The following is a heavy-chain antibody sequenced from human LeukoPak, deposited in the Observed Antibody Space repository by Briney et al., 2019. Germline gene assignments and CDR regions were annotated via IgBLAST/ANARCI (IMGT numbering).Heavy chain of an antibody. D-gene: IGHD2-15*01. J-gene: IGHJ3*02. V-gene: IGHV3-23*01. CDR3: ANSGTSWWYPAFDI. Sequence: PGGSLRLSCVVSGLTLPYGMSWVRQAPGKGLEWVSSISGSGGSTYYAHSVKGRFTVSRHNSKKQLYLQMNSLRAEDTPIYYCANSGTSWWYPAFDIWGQGTMVTVSS. CDR2: ISGSGGST. CDR1: GLTLPYG.